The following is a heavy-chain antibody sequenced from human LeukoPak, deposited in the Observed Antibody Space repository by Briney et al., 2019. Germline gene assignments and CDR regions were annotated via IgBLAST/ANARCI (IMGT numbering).Heavy chain of an antibody. D-gene: IGHD2-21*02. V-gene: IGHV4-59*08. J-gene: IGHJ3*02. CDR2: IYYTGST. CDR1: GGSISSYY. Sequence: SETLSLTCTVSGGSISSYYWNWIRQPPGKGLEWIGYIYYTGSTNYNPSLKSRVTMSLDTSKNQFSLKLSSVTAADTAVYYCARRSVVTAINFDAFDIWGQGAMVTVSS. CDR3: ARRSVVTAINFDAFDI.